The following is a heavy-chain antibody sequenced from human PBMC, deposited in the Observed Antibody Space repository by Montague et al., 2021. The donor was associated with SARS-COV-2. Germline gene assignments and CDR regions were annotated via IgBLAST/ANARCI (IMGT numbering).Heavy chain of an antibody. J-gene: IGHJ4*02. V-gene: IGHV4-4*08. Sequence: SETLSLTCTVSGVSVTDYYWSWIRQPPGKGLEWVGDVLYNKGANFNPSLKSRVAISVDTSKNQFSLRLTSVTAADTAFYYCAGDPHYDGLNGSPDFWDQGTLVTVSS. CDR1: GVSVTDYY. CDR3: AGDPHYDGLNGSPDF. CDR2: VLYNKGA. D-gene: IGHD3-9*01.